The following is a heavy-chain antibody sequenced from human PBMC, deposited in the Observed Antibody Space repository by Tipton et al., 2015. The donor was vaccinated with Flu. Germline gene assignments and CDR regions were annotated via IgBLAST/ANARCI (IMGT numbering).Heavy chain of an antibody. CDR3: ARDHPPSITVFGEITDYFGMDV. CDR1: GFSFDDYT. J-gene: IGHJ6*02. V-gene: IGHV3-9*01. D-gene: IGHD3-3*01. Sequence: SLRLSCEASGFSFDDYTMHWVRQPPGKGLEWVSGISWNSGILVYADSVKGRFSISRDNSKNSLYLQMNSLRAEDTAVYYCARDHPPSITVFGEITDYFGMDVWGQGTTVTVSS. CDR2: ISWNSGIL.